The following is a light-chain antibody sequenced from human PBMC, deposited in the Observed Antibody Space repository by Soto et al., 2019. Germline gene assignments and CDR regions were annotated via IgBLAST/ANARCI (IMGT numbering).Light chain of an antibody. CDR2: GAS. CDR1: QSVSSSY. J-gene: IGKJ1*01. V-gene: IGKV3-20*01. CDR3: QQCGSSPWT. Sequence: EIVLTQSPGTLSLSPGEKATLSCRASQSVSSSYLAWYQQKPGRAPRLLIYGASSRATGIPDRFSGSGSGTDFTLTISRLEPEDFAVYYCQQCGSSPWTFGQGTKVDIK.